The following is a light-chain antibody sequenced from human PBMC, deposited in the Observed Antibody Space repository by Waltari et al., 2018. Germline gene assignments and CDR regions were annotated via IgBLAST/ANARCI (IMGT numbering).Light chain of an antibody. CDR1: QSVSWA. V-gene: IGKV3-20*01. CDR2: RAS. Sequence: IVLTQSPGTLSLSLGESATLSGRAIQSVSWALAWYTQNPGQAPRLLIYRASTRATGIPDRFSGSGSGTDFSLTISRLEPDDFAVYYCQHYLRLPVTFGQGTTVEI. CDR3: QHYLRLPVT. J-gene: IGKJ1*01.